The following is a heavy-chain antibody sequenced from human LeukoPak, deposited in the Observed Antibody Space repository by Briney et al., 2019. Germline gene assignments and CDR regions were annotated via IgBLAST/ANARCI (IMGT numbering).Heavy chain of an antibody. CDR3: ARDPPYCSGTNCYFDS. D-gene: IGHD2-15*01. CDR2: ISSSSNYI. J-gene: IGHJ4*02. Sequence: GGSLRLSCAASGFTFSSYSMNWVRQAPGKGLEWVSSISSSSNYIHYAKSVKGRFTISRDNAKNSLDLQMNSLRAEDTAVYYCARDPPYCSGTNCYFDSWGQGTLVTVSS. V-gene: IGHV3-21*01. CDR1: GFTFSSYS.